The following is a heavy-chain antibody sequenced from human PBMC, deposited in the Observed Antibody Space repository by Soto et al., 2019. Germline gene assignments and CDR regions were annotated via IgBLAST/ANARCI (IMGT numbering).Heavy chain of an antibody. J-gene: IGHJ3*02. Sequence: SETLSLTCTVSGGSISSGGYYWSWIRQHPGKGLEWIGYIYYSGSTYYNPSLKSRVTISVDTSKNQFSLKLSSVTAADTAVYYCARDSAGELGAFDIWGQGTMVTVSS. D-gene: IGHD1-26*01. CDR2: IYYSGST. V-gene: IGHV4-31*03. CDR1: GGSISSGGYY. CDR3: ARDSAGELGAFDI.